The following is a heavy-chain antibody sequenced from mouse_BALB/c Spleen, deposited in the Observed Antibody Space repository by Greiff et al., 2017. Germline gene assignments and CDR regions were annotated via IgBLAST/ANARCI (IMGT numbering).Heavy chain of an antibody. CDR2: ISSGGSYT. V-gene: IGHV5-6*01. CDR1: GFTFSSYG. CDR3: ARHYDPYYFDY. D-gene: IGHD2-12*01. J-gene: IGHJ2*01. Sequence: EVQLVESGGDLVKPGGSLKLSCAASGFTFSSYGMSWVRQTPDKRLEWVATISSGGSYTYYPDSVKGRFTISRDNAKNTLYLQMSSLKSEDTAMYYCARHYDPYYFDYWGQGTTRTVSS.